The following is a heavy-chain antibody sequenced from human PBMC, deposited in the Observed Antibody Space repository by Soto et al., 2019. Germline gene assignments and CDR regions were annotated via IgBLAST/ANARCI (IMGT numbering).Heavy chain of an antibody. J-gene: IGHJ3*02. Sequence: GGSLRLSCAASGVTCSGYSVHWVRQDPGKGLEWVAVISYDGSNKYYADSVKGRFTISRDNSKNTLYLQMNSLRAEDTAVYYCARDWYNWNDGGDAFDIWGQGTMVNVSS. V-gene: IGHV3-30-3*01. CDR3: ARDWYNWNDGGDAFDI. CDR2: ISYDGSNK. D-gene: IGHD1-20*01. CDR1: GVTCSGYS.